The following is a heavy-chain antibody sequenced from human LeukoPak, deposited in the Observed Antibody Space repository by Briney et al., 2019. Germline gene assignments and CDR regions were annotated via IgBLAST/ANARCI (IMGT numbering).Heavy chain of an antibody. CDR3: VRDFHRRLYDSSGYYPY. CDR2: ISSSGSTT. D-gene: IGHD3-22*01. Sequence: PGGSLRLSCAASGFTFSSYEMNWVRQAPGKGLEWVSYISSSGSTTYYADSVKGRFTISRDNAKNSLYLQMNSLRAEDTAVYYCVRDFHRRLYDSSGYYPYWGQGTLVTVSS. J-gene: IGHJ4*02. CDR1: GFTFSSYE. V-gene: IGHV3-48*03.